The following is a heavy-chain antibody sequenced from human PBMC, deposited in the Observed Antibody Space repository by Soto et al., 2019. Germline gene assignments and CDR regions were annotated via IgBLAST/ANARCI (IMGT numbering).Heavy chain of an antibody. CDR1: GFTFSTYW. D-gene: IGHD2-2*01. Sequence: GGSLRLSCPASGFTFSTYWMTWVRQAPGMGLEWVAGIKEDGSEEVYVDSVKGRFSISRDNAKTSLYLQLNSLRAEDTAVYYCATAISSPFSNFDYWGQGSLVTVSS. J-gene: IGHJ4*02. CDR2: IKEDGSEE. CDR3: ATAISSPFSNFDY. V-gene: IGHV3-7*01.